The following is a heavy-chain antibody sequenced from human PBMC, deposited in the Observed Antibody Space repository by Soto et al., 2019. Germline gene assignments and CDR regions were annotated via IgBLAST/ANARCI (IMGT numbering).Heavy chain of an antibody. CDR3: AREGNLEYSSSSSGYYYYYYGMDV. V-gene: IGHV5-10-1*01. Sequence: GESLKISCKGSGYSFTSYWISWVRQMPGKGLEWMGRIDPSDSYTNYSPSFQGHVTISADKSVSTAYLQWSSLKASDTAMYYCAREGNLEYSSSSSGYYYYYYGMDVWGQGTTVTVSS. CDR1: GYSFTSYW. J-gene: IGHJ6*02. CDR2: IDPSDSYT. D-gene: IGHD6-6*01.